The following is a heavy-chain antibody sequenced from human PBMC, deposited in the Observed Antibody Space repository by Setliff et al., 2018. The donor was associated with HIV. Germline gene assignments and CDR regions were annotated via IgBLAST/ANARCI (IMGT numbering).Heavy chain of an antibody. CDR1: GGSFSGYY. CDR2: IYHSEYT. J-gene: IGHJ6*02. V-gene: IGHV4-34*01. D-gene: IGHD2-2*01. CDR3: ARGHCSGTNCYGVDYYGMDV. Sequence: SETLSLTSAVYGGSFSGYYWSWVRQAPGKGLEWIGEIYHSEYTNYNPSLKSRVSMSVDKSKNQFSVKLTSVTAADTAVYYCARGHCSGTNCYGVDYYGMDVWGQGTTVTVSS.